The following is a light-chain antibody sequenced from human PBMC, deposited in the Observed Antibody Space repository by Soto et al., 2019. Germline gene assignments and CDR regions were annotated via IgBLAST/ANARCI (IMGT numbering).Light chain of an antibody. CDR3: QHYNSYSEA. CDR2: GAS. Sequence: CRASQTIGDNDLAWYQQKPGQAPRLLIYGASSRATGIPDRFSGSGSGTEFTLTISSLQPDDFATYYCQHYNSYSEAFGQGTKVDIK. CDR1: QTIGDND. V-gene: IGKV3-20*01. J-gene: IGKJ1*01.